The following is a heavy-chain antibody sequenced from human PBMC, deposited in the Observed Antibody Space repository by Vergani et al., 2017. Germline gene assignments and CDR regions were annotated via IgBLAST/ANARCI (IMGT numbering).Heavy chain of an antibody. CDR2: FDPEDGET. CDR3: ATVVFRYFDWFCLDY. CDR1: GYTLTELS. V-gene: IGHV1-24*01. D-gene: IGHD3-9*01. Sequence: QVQLVLSGAEVKKPGASVKVSCKVSGYTLTELSMHWVRQAPGKGLEWMGGFDPEDGETIYAQKFQGRVTMTEDTSTDTAYMELSSLRSEDMAVYYCATVVFRYFDWFCLDYWGQGTLVTVSS. J-gene: IGHJ4*02.